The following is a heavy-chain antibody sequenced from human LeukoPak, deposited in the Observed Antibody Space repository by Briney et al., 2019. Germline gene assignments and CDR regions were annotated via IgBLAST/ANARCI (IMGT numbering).Heavy chain of an antibody. J-gene: IGHJ4*02. Sequence: GGSLRLSCAASGFTFGKYWMTWVRQAPGKGLEWVANIKQDESEKNYVDSVKGRFTVSRDNAKNSLYLQMNSLRAEDTAVYYCAPKEYYFDYWGQGTLVTVSS. V-gene: IGHV3-7*01. CDR3: APKEYYFDY. D-gene: IGHD3-10*01. CDR1: GFTFGKYW. CDR2: IKQDESEK.